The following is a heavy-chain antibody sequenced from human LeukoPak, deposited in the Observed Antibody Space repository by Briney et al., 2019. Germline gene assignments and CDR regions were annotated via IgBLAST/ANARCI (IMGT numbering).Heavy chain of an antibody. V-gene: IGHV3-64*01. D-gene: IGHD6-19*01. Sequence: LAGGSLRLSCAASGFTFSSYGMHWVRQAPGKGLEYVSAISSSGGSTFYANSVKGRFTISRDNLKNTLYLQMGSLRAEDMALYYCVRRAPGFSSGWLDYWGQGTLVTVSS. CDR1: GFTFSSYG. CDR3: VRRAPGFSSGWLDY. J-gene: IGHJ4*02. CDR2: ISSSGGST.